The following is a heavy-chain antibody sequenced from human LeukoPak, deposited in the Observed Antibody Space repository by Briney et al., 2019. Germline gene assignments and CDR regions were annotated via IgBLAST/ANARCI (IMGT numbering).Heavy chain of an antibody. CDR2: ISYDGSNK. CDR1: GFTFSSFG. V-gene: IGHV3-30*18. CDR3: AKRMGPSIAAADLDY. Sequence: GGSLRLSCAASGFTFSSFGMQWVRQAPGKGLEWVAVISYDGSNKYYADSVKGRFTISRDNSKNTLYLQMNSLRAEDAAVYYCAKRMGPSIAAADLDYWGQGTLVTVSS. D-gene: IGHD6-13*01. J-gene: IGHJ4*02.